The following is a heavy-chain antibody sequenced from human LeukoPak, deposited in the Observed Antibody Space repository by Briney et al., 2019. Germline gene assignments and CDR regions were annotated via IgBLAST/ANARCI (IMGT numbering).Heavy chain of an antibody. CDR1: GFTFSRYI. D-gene: IGHD3-10*01. CDR2: ISSSGNII. J-gene: IGHJ4*02. CDR3: ARADYYDSGSFYPLNF. Sequence: GGSLRLSCAASGFTFSRYIMNWVRQAPGKGLEWVSSISSSGNIIYYADSVRGRFTISRDNAKNSLYLQMNSLRAEDTAVFYCARADYYDSGSFYPLNFWGQGTLVTVSS. V-gene: IGHV3-21*01.